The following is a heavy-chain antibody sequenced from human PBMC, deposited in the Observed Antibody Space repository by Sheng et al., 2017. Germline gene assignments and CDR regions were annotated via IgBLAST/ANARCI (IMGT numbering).Heavy chain of an antibody. CDR2: IYYSGST. V-gene: IGHV4-61*01. CDR3: ARGVARSPGWFDP. Sequence: QVQLQESGPGLVKPSETLSLTCTVSGGSVSSGSYYWSWIRQPPGKGLEWIGYIYYSGSTNYNPSLKSRVTISVDTSKNQFSLKLSSVTAADTAVYYCARGVARSPGWFDPWGQGTLVTVSS. J-gene: IGHJ5*02. CDR1: GGSVSSGSYY.